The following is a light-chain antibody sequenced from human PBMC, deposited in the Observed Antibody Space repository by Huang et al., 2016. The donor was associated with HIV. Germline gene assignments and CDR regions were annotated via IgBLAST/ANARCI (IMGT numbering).Light chain of an antibody. CDR3: QQYNSYSVT. V-gene: IGKV1-5*03. J-gene: IGKJ1*01. Sequence: DIQMTQSPSTLSASVGDRVTITCRASQSISSWLAWYQQKPGKAPKLLIYKASSLESGVPSRFSGSGSGTEFTLTISSLQPDDFATYYCQQYNSYSVTCGQGTKVEIK. CDR1: QSISSW. CDR2: KAS.